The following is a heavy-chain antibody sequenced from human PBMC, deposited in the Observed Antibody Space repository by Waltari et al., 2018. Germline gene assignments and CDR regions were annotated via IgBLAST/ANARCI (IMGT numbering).Heavy chain of an antibody. V-gene: IGHV4-59*11. CDR1: GGSISSHY. Sequence: QVQLQESGPGLVKPSETLSLTCTVSGGSISSHYWGWIRQPPGKGLEWIGYIYYSGSTNYNPSLKSRVTISVDTSKNQFSLKLSSVTAADTAVYYCARGGGWDNWFDPWGQGTLVTVSS. CDR3: ARGGGWDNWFDP. J-gene: IGHJ5*02. CDR2: IYYSGST. D-gene: IGHD3-16*01.